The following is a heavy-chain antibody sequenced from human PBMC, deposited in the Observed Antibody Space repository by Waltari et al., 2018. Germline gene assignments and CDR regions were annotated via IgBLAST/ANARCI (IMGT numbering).Heavy chain of an antibody. CDR2: IYTSGST. CDR3: ARDGQLQLRD. D-gene: IGHD6-13*01. Sequence: QVQLQESGPGLVKPSQTLSLTCTVSGGSISSGSYYWSWIRQPAGKGLEWIGYIYTSGSTNYNPSLKSRVTISVDTSKNQFSLKLSSVTAADTAVYYCARDGQLQLRDWGQGTLVTVSS. CDR1: GGSISSGSYY. J-gene: IGHJ4*02. V-gene: IGHV4-61*09.